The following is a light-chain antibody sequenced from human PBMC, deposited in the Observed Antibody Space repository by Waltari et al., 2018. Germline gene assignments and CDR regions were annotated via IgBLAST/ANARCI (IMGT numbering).Light chain of an antibody. CDR3: QQYNEWPRT. Sequence: DIQMTQSPSSVSASVGDRGIITCRASQDISRWLAWYQQTPGKAPKFLIYDASTRATGIPDRFSGSGSGTEFTLSISSLQSEDFAIYYCQQYNEWPRTFGQGTRVEI. J-gene: IGKJ1*01. CDR2: DAS. V-gene: IGKV1-12*01. CDR1: QDISRW.